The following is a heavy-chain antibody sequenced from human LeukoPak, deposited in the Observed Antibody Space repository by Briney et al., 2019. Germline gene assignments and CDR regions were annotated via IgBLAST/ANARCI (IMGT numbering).Heavy chain of an antibody. V-gene: IGHV3-30-3*01. CDR1: GFTFHTFA. D-gene: IGHD4-11*01. J-gene: IGHJ4*02. CDR3: ARAVPPPEASTVTTFDY. Sequence: GKSLRLSCGASGFTFHTFAIHWFRQAPGRGLGGVPVISHDGVYQFYADSLKGRFTISRDNSKTTVYLQMDSLTVDDTAMYFCARAVPPPEASTVTTFDYWGQGTLVVVSS. CDR2: ISHDGVYQ.